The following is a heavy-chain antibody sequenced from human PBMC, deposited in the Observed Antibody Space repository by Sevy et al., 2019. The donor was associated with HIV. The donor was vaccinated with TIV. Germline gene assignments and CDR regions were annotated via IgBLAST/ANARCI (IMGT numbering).Heavy chain of an antibody. V-gene: IGHV3-49*03. Sequence: GGSLRLSCAASGFAFYEYSMSWIRQAPGKGLEWVAFIRRNSHEPYGGTTEYAASVKGRFTISRDDSKSIAYLQMNSLKTEDTAVYYCTRPLATADTPEYFFDYWGQGILVTVSS. CDR1: GFAFYEYS. D-gene: IGHD5-12*01. CDR2: IRRNSHEPYGGTT. J-gene: IGHJ4*02. CDR3: TRPLATADTPEYFFDY.